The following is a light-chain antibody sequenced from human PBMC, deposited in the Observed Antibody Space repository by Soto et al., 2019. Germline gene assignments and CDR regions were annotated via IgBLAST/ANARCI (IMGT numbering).Light chain of an antibody. Sequence: SVLTQPASVSGSPGQSITISCTGTSSDVGGYNYVSWYQQHPGKAPKLMIYDVSNRPSGVSNRFSGSKSGNTASLTISGLQAEDEADYYCSSYTSSTTPVFGTGIKITAL. V-gene: IGLV2-14*01. J-gene: IGLJ1*01. CDR1: SSDVGGYNY. CDR2: DVS. CDR3: SSYTSSTTPV.